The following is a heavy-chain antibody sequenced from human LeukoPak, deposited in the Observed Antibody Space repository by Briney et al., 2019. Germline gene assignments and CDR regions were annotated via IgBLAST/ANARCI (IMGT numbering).Heavy chain of an antibody. CDR1: GFTFDGYG. CDR2: INWNGGST. CDR3: ARVIVVVAATSRVNWFDP. D-gene: IGHD2-15*01. J-gene: IGHJ5*02. Sequence: GGSLRLSCAASGFTFDGYGMSWVRQAPGKGLEWVSGINWNGGSTGYADSVKGRFTISRDNAKNSLYLQMNSLRAEDTALYHCARVIVVVAATSRVNWFDPWGQGTLVTVSS. V-gene: IGHV3-20*01.